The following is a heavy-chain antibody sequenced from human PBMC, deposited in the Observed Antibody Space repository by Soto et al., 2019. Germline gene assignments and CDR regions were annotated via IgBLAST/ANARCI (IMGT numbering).Heavy chain of an antibody. CDR1: GESFSGHI. J-gene: IGHJ4*02. Sequence: SETLSLTCAVYGESFSGHIWTWIRQTPGKGLQWIGQINHSGSASYNPSLKSRVTISVHTSNSQFSLELSSVTAADTAVYYCARGLITGSHYSGGWYYFDSWGQGNQVTVSS. V-gene: IGHV4-34*01. CDR2: INHSGSA. D-gene: IGHD6-19*01. CDR3: ARGLITGSHYSGGWYYFDS.